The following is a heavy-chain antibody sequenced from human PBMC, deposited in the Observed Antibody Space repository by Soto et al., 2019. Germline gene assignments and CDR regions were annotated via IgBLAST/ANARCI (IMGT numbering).Heavy chain of an antibody. CDR3: ARVYCSGGSCNSLLYYYYYGMDV. Sequence: QVQLVQSGAEVKKPGSSVKVSCTASGGTFNKYAINWVRQAPGQGLEWMGGIIPMFGTTNYAQNFRGRVTITEDEPTPTASMELSSLRSEDTAVYYCARVYCSGGSCNSLLYYYYYGMDVWGQGTTVTVSS. CDR1: GGTFNKYA. D-gene: IGHD2-15*01. V-gene: IGHV1-69*12. CDR2: IIPMFGTT. J-gene: IGHJ6*02.